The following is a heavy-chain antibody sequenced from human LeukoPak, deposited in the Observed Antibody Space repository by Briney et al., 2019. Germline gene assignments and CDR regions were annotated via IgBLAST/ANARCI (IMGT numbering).Heavy chain of an antibody. Sequence: SETLSLTCTVSGGSISSGGYYWSWIRQHPGKGLEWIGYINYSGSTYYNPSLRSRVTISVDTSKNQFSLKLSSVTAADTAVYFCARRREVVASTDGASGAFDIWGQGTMVTVSS. V-gene: IGHV4-31*03. D-gene: IGHD2-15*01. CDR3: ARRREVVASTDGASGAFDI. CDR2: INYSGST. CDR1: GGSISSGGYY. J-gene: IGHJ3*02.